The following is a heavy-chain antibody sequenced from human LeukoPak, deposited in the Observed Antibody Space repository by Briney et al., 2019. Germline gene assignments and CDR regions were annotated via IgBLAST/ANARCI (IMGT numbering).Heavy chain of an antibody. D-gene: IGHD2-15*01. J-gene: IGHJ4*02. CDR2: INSDGTST. CDR1: GFSFSSYG. CDR3: ARGRGGYYYDY. Sequence: GGSLRLSCAASGFSFSSYGMHWVRHAPGKGLVWVSRINSDGTSTIYADSVKGRFTMSRDNAKNTLYLQMNSLRAEDTAVYYCARGRGGYYYDYWGQGTVVTVSS. V-gene: IGHV3-74*01.